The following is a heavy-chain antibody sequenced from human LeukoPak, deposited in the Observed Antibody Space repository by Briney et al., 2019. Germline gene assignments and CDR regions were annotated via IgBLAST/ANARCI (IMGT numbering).Heavy chain of an antibody. J-gene: IGHJ6*03. CDR3: AKGPNYYYYMDV. CDR2: IRYDGSNK. Sequence: GGSLRLSCAASGFTFSSYSMNWVRQAPGKGLEWVAFIRYDGSNKYYADSVKGRFTISRDNSKNTLYLQMNSLRAEDTAVYYCAKGPNYYYYMDVWGKGTTVTISS. CDR1: GFTFSSYS. V-gene: IGHV3-30*02.